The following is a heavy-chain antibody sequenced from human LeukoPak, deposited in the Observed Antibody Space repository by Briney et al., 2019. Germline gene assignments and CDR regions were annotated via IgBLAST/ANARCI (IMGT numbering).Heavy chain of an antibody. D-gene: IGHD4-17*01. CDR3: ARDYYGDYGGDY. CDR1: GGSFSGYY. CDR2: INDSGST. V-gene: IGHV4-34*01. Sequence: SETLSLTCAVFGGSFSGYYWSCIRQPPGKGLEWIGEINDSGSTHYNPSLKSRVTISADTAKNQFSLRLSSVTAADTAVYYCARDYYGDYGGDYWGQGTLATVSS. J-gene: IGHJ4*02.